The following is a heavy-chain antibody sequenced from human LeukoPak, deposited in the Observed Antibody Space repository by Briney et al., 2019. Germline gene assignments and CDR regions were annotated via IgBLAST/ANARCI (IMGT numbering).Heavy chain of an antibody. D-gene: IGHD1-26*01. V-gene: IGHV4-4*07. Sequence: PSETLSLTCTVSGGSISSYYWSWIRQPAGKGLEWIGRIYTSGSTTYNPSLKSRVTMSVDTSKNQFSLKLSSVTAADTAVYYCARHGTRYYYYYMDVWGKGTTVTVSS. CDR1: GGSISSYY. J-gene: IGHJ6*03. CDR2: IYTSGST. CDR3: ARHGTRYYYYYMDV.